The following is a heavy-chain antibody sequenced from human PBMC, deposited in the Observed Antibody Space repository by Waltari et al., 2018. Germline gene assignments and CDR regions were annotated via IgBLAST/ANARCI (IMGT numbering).Heavy chain of an antibody. Sequence: EVQLVESGGGLVQPGGSLRLSCAASGFTFSSYEMNWVRQAPGKGLEWVSYISSSGSTIYYADSMKGRFTISRDNAKNSLYLQMNSLRAEDTAVYYCARDREYYDSSGIDYWGQGTLVTVSS. CDR2: ISSSGSTI. CDR3: ARDREYYDSSGIDY. D-gene: IGHD3-22*01. CDR1: GFTFSSYE. J-gene: IGHJ4*02. V-gene: IGHV3-48*03.